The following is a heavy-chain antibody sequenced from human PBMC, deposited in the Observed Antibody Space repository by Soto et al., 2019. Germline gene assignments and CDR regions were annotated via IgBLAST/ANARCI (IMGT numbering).Heavy chain of an antibody. CDR2: IIPIFGTA. Sequence: ASVKVSCKASGGTFSSYAISWVRQAPGQGLEWMGGIIPIFGTANYAQKFQGRVTITADESTSTAYMELSSLRSEDTAVYYCARSNIVATIAFDIWGQGTMVTVSS. V-gene: IGHV1-69*13. CDR1: GGTFSSYA. CDR3: ARSNIVATIAFDI. J-gene: IGHJ3*02. D-gene: IGHD5-12*01.